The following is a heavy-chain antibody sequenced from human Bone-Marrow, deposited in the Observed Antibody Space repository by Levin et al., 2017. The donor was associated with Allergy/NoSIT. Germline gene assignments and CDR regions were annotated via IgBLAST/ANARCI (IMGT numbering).Heavy chain of an antibody. Sequence: ASVKVSCKVSGYTFSSYGITWVRQAPGQGLEWMGWISTYNDNTSYAENLQGRLTMTTDTSTTTAYMELRSLTSDDTAVYYCAREVLMRDGYRAWGQGTLVIVSS. CDR1: GYTFSSYG. CDR2: ISTYNDNT. CDR3: AREVLMRDGYRA. D-gene: IGHD5-24*01. V-gene: IGHV1-18*01. J-gene: IGHJ4*02.